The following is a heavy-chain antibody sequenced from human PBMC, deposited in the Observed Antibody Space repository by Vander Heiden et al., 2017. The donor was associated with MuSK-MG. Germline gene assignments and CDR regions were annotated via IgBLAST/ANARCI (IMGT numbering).Heavy chain of an antibody. D-gene: IGHD3-10*01. J-gene: IGHJ4*02. CDR3: ARGPALLWGVIRPFDY. CDR1: GGSFSGYY. CDR2: INHSGST. Sequence: QVQLQQWGAGLLKPSETLSLTCAVYGGSFSGYYWSWIRQPPGKGLEWIGEINHSGSTNYNPSLKSRVTISVDTSKNQFSLKLSSVTAADTAVYYCARGPALLWGVIRPFDYWGQGTLATVSS. V-gene: IGHV4-34*01.